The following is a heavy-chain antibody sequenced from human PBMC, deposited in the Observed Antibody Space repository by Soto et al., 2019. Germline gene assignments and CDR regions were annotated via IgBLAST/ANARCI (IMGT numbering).Heavy chain of an antibody. CDR1: GFTFSSYD. V-gene: IGHV3-13*01. CDR2: IGTAGDT. J-gene: IGHJ3*02. CDR3: ARDNGYCSGGSCYSGAFDI. D-gene: IGHD2-15*01. Sequence: EVQLVESGGGLVQPGGSLRLSCAASGFTFSSYDMHWVRQATGKGLEWVSAIGTAGDTYYPGSVKGRFTISRENAKNSLYLQMNSLRAGDTAVYYCARDNGYCSGGSCYSGAFDIWGQGTMVTVSS.